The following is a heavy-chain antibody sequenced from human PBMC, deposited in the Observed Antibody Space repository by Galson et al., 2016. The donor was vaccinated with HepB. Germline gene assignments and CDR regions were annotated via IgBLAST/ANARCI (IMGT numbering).Heavy chain of an antibody. J-gene: IGHJ4*02. CDR1: GYTFTTSG. CDR3: ARECQYRFDS. D-gene: IGHD2/OR15-2a*01. V-gene: IGHV1-18*01. CDR2: IITYSGNT. Sequence: SVKVSCKASGYTFTTSGISWVRQAPEQGLEWMGWIITYSGNTKYAQKFQGGLTLTTDSSTTTAYMELRSLRFDDTALYYCARECQYRFDSWGQGTLVTVSS.